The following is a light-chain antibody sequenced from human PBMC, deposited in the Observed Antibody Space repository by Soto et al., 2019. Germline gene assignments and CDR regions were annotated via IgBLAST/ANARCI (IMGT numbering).Light chain of an antibody. CDR3: QQYGSSPPLT. Sequence: EIVLTQPPGTLSLSPGERATLSCSASQSVSSNYLAWYQQKPGQAPRLLIYGASSRATGIPDRFSGSGSGTDFTLTISRLEPEDFALYYCQQYGSSPPLTFGGGTKVDIK. CDR1: QSVSSNY. V-gene: IGKV3-20*01. CDR2: GAS. J-gene: IGKJ4*01.